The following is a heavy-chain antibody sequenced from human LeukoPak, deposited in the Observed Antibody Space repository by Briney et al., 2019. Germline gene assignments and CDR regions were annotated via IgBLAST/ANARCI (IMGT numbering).Heavy chain of an antibody. Sequence: PGGSLRLSCAASRVTFSTYSMNWVRQAPGKGLEWISFISSVSSTIYYADSVKGRFTISRDNAKNSLYLQMNSLRAEDTAVYYCAELGITMIGGVWGKGTTVTISS. D-gene: IGHD3-10*02. CDR3: AELGITMIGGV. J-gene: IGHJ6*04. V-gene: IGHV3-48*04. CDR1: RVTFSTYS. CDR2: ISSVSSTI.